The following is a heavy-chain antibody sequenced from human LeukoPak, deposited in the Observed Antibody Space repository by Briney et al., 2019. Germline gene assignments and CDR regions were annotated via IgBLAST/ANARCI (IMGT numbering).Heavy chain of an antibody. CDR2: IYYSGST. D-gene: IGHD3-22*01. CDR1: GGSISSHY. J-gene: IGHJ3*02. CDR3: ARDRRYYDSSGYYYSDAFDI. Sequence: SETLSLTCTVSGGSISSHYWSWIRQPSGKGLEWIGYIYYSGSTNYNPSLKSRVTISVDTSKNQFSLKLSSVTAADTAVYYCARDRRYYDSSGYYYSDAFDIWGQGTMVTVSS. V-gene: IGHV4-59*11.